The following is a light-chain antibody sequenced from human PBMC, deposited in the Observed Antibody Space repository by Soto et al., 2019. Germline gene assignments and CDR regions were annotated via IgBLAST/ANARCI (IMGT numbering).Light chain of an antibody. V-gene: IGLV1-44*01. CDR2: SNN. Sequence: QSVLTQPPSASGTPGQRVTISCSGSSSNIESNTVNWYQQLPETAPKLLIYSNNERPSGVPDRFSGSKSGTSASLAITGLQAEDEAEYYCQSYDSSLSGSGVFGAGTKLTVL. J-gene: IGLJ1*01. CDR3: QSYDSSLSGSGV. CDR1: SSNIESNT.